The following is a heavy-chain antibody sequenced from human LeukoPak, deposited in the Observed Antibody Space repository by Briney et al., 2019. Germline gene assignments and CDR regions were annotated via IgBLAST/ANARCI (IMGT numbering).Heavy chain of an antibody. CDR2: IIPIFGTA. CDR3: ARARVGATNGEWYNWFDP. Sequence: GASVTVSCKASGGTFSSYAISWVRQAPGQGLEWMGGIIPIFGTANYAQKFQGRVTITADKSTSTAYMELSSLRSEDTAVYYCARARVGATNGEWYNWFDPWGQGTLVTVSS. CDR1: GGTFSSYA. D-gene: IGHD1-26*01. J-gene: IGHJ5*02. V-gene: IGHV1-69*06.